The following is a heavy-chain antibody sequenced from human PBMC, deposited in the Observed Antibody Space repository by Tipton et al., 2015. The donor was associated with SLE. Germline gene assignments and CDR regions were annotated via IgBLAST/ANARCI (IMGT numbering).Heavy chain of an antibody. Sequence: QVQLVQSGAEVKKPGASVKVSCKASGYTFTGYYMHWVRQAPGQGLEWMGRINPNSGGTNYAQKFQGRVTMTRETSISTAYMELSRLRSDDTAVYYCAREDYYDSSGHFDYWGQGTLVTVSS. J-gene: IGHJ4*02. V-gene: IGHV1-2*06. CDR1: GYTFTGYY. CDR3: AREDYYDSSGHFDY. CDR2: INPNSGGT. D-gene: IGHD3-22*01.